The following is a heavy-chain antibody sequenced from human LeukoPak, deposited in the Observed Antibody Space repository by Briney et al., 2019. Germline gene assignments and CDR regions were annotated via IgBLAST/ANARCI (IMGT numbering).Heavy chain of an antibody. CDR2: IIPIFGTA. V-gene: IGHV1-69*13. Sequence: SVKVSCKASGGTFSSYAISWVRQAPGQGLEWMGGIIPIFGTANYAQKFQGRVTITADESTSTAYTELSSLRSEDTAVYYCARARTAYCGGDCLGGMDVWGQGTTVTVSS. CDR3: ARARTAYCGGDCLGGMDV. CDR1: GGTFSSYA. J-gene: IGHJ6*02. D-gene: IGHD2-21*02.